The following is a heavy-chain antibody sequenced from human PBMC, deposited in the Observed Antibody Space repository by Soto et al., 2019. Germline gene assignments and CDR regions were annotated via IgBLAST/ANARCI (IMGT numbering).Heavy chain of an antibody. CDR3: ARRGDCTNGVCPAAEYFQH. CDR1: GFTFSSYW. CDR2: INSDGSST. Sequence: GGSLRLSSAASGFTFSSYWMHWVRQAPGKGLVWVSRINSDGSSTSYADSVKGRFTISRDNAKNTLYLQMNSLRAEDTAVYYCARRGDCTNGVCPAAEYFQHWGQGTLVTVSS. D-gene: IGHD2-8*01. J-gene: IGHJ1*01. V-gene: IGHV3-74*01.